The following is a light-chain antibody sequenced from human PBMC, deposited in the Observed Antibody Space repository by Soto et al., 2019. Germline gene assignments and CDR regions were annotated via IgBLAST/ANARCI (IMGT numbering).Light chain of an antibody. CDR3: QQYNKWPPYT. V-gene: IGKV3-15*01. Sequence: EIVMTQSPATLSVSPGERATLSCRASQSVSSNLAWYQQKPGQAPRLLIYAASTRATGIPARFSDSGSGTEFTLTISSLQSEDFAVYYCQQYNKWPPYTFGQGTKLENK. CDR2: AAS. CDR1: QSVSSN. J-gene: IGKJ2*01.